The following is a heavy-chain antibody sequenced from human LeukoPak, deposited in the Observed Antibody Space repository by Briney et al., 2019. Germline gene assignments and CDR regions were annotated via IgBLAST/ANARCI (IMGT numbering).Heavy chain of an antibody. CDR1: GGSISSSSYY. CDR3: ARVGGGASSGWFDY. J-gene: IGHJ4*02. Sequence: SETLSLTCTVSGGSISSSSYYWGWIRQPPGKGLEWIGSIYYSGSTYYNPSLKSRVTISVDTSKNQFSLKLSSVTAADTAVYYCARVGGGASSGWFDYWGQGTLVTVSS. V-gene: IGHV4-39*07. CDR2: IYYSGST. D-gene: IGHD6-19*01.